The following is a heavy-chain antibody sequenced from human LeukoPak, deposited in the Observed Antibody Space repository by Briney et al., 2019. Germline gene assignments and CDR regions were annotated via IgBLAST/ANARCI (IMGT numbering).Heavy chain of an antibody. J-gene: IGHJ4*02. CDR1: GGSISSYY. Sequence: PSETLSLTCTVSGGSISSYYRSWIRQPPGKGLEWIGYIYYSGSTNYNPSLKSRVTISVDTSKNQFSLKLSSVTAADTAVYYCARRSSSWTPFDYWGQGTLVTVSS. CDR2: IYYSGST. CDR3: ARRSSSWTPFDY. D-gene: IGHD6-13*01. V-gene: IGHV4-59*08.